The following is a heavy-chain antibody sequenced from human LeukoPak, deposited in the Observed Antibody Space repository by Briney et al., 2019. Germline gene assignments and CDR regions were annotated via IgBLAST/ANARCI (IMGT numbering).Heavy chain of an antibody. V-gene: IGHV3-21*01. D-gene: IGHD3-9*01. Sequence: GGSLRLSCAASGFTFSTYSMNWVRQAPGKGLEWVSSIGGGSRSMYYADSVKGRFTISRDNARNSLFLQMNSLRAEDTAVYYCARELDEGFDYWGQGTLVTVSS. CDR1: GFTFSTYS. J-gene: IGHJ4*02. CDR3: ARELDEGFDY. CDR2: IGGGSRSM.